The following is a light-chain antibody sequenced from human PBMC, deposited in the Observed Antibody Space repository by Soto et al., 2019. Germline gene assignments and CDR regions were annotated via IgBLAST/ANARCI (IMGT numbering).Light chain of an antibody. V-gene: IGKV3-15*01. CDR1: QSVINN. CDR2: YAS. Sequence: EIVMTQSPATLSVSPGERATLSCRASQSVINNLAWYQHKPGQAPRLLISYASAGASGVPAGFSGSGSGTDFTLTIDSLQSEDFATYYCQQFHRWPVTFGGGTKVEIK. CDR3: QQFHRWPVT. J-gene: IGKJ4*01.